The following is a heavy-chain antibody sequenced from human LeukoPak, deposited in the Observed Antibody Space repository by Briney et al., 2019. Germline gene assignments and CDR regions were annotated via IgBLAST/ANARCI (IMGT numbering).Heavy chain of an antibody. Sequence: SETLSLTCTVSGGSISSYYWSWIRQPPGKGLEWIGEINHSGSTNYNPSLKSRVTISVDTSKNQFSLKLSSVTAADTAVYYCANLADDYWGQGTLVTVSS. CDR1: GGSISSYY. J-gene: IGHJ4*02. CDR2: INHSGST. V-gene: IGHV4-34*01. CDR3: ANLADDY.